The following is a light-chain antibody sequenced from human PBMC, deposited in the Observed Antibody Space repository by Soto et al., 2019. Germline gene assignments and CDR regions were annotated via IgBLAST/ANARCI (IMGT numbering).Light chain of an antibody. J-gene: IGKJ1*01. CDR2: KAS. Sequence: DIQMTQSPSTLSASVGDRVTITCRASQSISSWLAWYQQKPGKAPKLLIYKASSLESGVPSRFSGSGSGTEFTLTLSSLQPDDFAPYYCQQYNSYPTLGQGTKVEIK. CDR1: QSISSW. CDR3: QQYNSYPT. V-gene: IGKV1-5*03.